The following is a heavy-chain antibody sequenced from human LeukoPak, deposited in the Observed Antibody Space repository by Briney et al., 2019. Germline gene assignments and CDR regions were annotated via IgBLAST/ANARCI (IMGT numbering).Heavy chain of an antibody. CDR3: ARIYYDFWSGPRYYYYMDV. D-gene: IGHD3-3*01. CDR2: INHSGST. CDR1: GGSFSGYY. J-gene: IGHJ6*03. V-gene: IGHV4-34*01. Sequence: SETLSLTCAVYGGSFSGYYWSWIRQPPGKGLEWIGEINHSGSTNYNPSLKSRVTISVDMSKNQFSLKLSSVTAADTAVYYCARIYYDFWSGPRYYYYMDVWGKGTTVTVSS.